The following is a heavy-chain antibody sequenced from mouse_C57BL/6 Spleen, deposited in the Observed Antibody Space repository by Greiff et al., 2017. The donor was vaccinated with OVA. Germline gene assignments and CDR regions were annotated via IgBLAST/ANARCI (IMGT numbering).Heavy chain of an antibody. D-gene: IGHD3-3*01. CDR3: TEGDWFAY. CDR2: IRLKSDNYAT. Sequence: EVKLMESGGGLVQPGGSMKLSCVASGFTFSNYWMNWVRQSPEKGLEWVAQIRLKSDNYATHYAESVKGRFTISRDDSKSSVYLQMNNLRAEDTGIYYCTEGDWFAYWGQGTLVTVSA. CDR1: GFTFSNYW. J-gene: IGHJ3*01. V-gene: IGHV6-3*01.